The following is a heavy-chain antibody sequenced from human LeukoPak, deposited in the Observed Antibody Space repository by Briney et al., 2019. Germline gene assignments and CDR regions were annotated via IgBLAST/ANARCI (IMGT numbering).Heavy chain of an antibody. CDR2: INHSGST. Sequence: SETLSLTCAVYGGSFSGYYWSWIRQPPGKGLEWIGEINHSGSTNYNPSLKSRVTISVDTSKNQFSLKLSSVTAADTAVYYCARANYDFWSGYSLLGKPIDYWGQGTLVTVSS. CDR3: ARANYDFWSGYSLLGKPIDY. J-gene: IGHJ4*02. V-gene: IGHV4-34*01. CDR1: GGSFSGYY. D-gene: IGHD3-3*01.